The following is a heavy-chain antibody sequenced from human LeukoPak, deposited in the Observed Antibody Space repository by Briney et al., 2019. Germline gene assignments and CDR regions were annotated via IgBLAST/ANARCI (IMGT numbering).Heavy chain of an antibody. CDR1: GFTFSDYY. CDR3: ATLEIVVVPSWYFDL. CDR2: ISSSGSTI. D-gene: IGHD3-22*01. V-gene: IGHV3-11*04. Sequence: GGSLRLSCAASGFTFSDYYMSWIRQAPGKGLEWVSYISSSGSTIYYADSVKGRFTISRDNAKNTLYLQMNSLRAEDTAVYYCATLEIVVVPSWYFDLWGRGTLVTVSS. J-gene: IGHJ2*01.